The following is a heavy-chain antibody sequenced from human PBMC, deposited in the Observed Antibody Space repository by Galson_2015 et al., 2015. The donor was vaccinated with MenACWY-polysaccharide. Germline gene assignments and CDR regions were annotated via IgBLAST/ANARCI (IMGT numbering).Heavy chain of an antibody. V-gene: IGHV3-23*01. J-gene: IGHJ4*02. D-gene: IGHD6-19*01. Sequence: SLRLSCAASGFTFATQAMTWVRRAPGKGLEWVSSIGSDGNNRCHADSVKGRFTISRDNSKNTLYLQMNSLTADDTAVYFCAKDSDYTTGWYSADYWGQGTLVTVSS. CDR1: GFTFATQA. CDR3: AKDSDYTTGWYSADY. CDR2: IGSDGNNR.